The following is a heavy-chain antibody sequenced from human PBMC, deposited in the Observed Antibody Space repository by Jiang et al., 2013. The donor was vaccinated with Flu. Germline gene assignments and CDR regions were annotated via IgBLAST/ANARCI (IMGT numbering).Heavy chain of an antibody. Sequence: LGIANYAQKFQDRVTITADKSTSTAYMELSSLRSEDTAVYYCARDTPAVVAHDAFDIWGQGTMVTVSS. D-gene: IGHD3-22*01. CDR2: LGIA. J-gene: IGHJ3*02. V-gene: IGHV1-69*04. CDR3: ARDTPAVVAHDAFDI.